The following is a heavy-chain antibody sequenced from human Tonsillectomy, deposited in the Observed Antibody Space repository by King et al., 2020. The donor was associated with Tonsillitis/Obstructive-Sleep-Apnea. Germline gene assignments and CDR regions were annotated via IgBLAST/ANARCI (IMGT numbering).Heavy chain of an antibody. CDR2: IKSKTDGGTT. CDR1: GFTFINAW. V-gene: IGHV3-15*07. CDR3: VTDQGNRGWLGWFDT. D-gene: IGHD6-19*01. J-gene: IGHJ5*02. Sequence: VQLVESGGGLVKPGGSLRLSCAASGFTFINAWMNWVRQAPGKGLEWVGRIKSKTDGGTTDYAAPVKGRFSISRDDSKSTLYLQMNSLKTEDTAVYYSVTDQGNRGWLGWFDTWGQGALVIVSS.